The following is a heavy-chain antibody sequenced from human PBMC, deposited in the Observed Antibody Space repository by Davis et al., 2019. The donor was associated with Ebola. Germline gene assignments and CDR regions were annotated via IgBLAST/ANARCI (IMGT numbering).Heavy chain of an antibody. V-gene: IGHV4-59*12. Sequence: MPSETLSLTCTVSGASIRPYYWSWIRQPPGKGLEWIGYIYYSGSTNYNPSLKSRVTISVDTSKNQFSLKLSSVTAADTAVYYCARVGYCSGGSCYEGLDYWGQGTLVTVSS. J-gene: IGHJ4*02. CDR1: GASIRPYY. CDR2: IYYSGST. CDR3: ARVGYCSGGSCYEGLDY. D-gene: IGHD2-15*01.